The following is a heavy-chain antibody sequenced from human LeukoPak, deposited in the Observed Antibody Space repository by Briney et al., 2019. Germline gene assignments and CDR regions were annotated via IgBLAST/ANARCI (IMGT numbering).Heavy chain of an antibody. V-gene: IGHV3-48*03. CDR3: VRVRRDGSNFDF. J-gene: IGHJ4*02. CDR1: EFTFSSYE. Sequence: AGGSLRLSCVGSEFTFSSYEMNWVRQAPGKGLESLSYISASGSGSNILYADSVKGRFTIPRDNAKNSLYLQMNSLRAEDTGVYYCVRVRRDGSNFDFWGQGTLVTVSS. CDR2: ISASGSGSNI. D-gene: IGHD5-24*01.